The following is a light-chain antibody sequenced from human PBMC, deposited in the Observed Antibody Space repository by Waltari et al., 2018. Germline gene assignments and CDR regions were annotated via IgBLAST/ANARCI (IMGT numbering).Light chain of an antibody. CDR1: SSNIGHTH. V-gene: IGLV1-47*01. J-gene: IGLJ2*01. Sequence: QSLLTQSPSASGTPGQRVSIPCSGSSSNIGHTHLYWYQHFPGTAPRLLISDSDRRPSGVPERFSASKSGTSASLAISGLRSEDEADYYCAAWDDSRSVVFGGGTRLTVL. CDR3: AAWDDSRSVV. CDR2: DSD.